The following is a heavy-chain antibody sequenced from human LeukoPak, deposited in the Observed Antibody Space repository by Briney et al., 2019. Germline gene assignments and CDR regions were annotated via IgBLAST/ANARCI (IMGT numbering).Heavy chain of an antibody. CDR2: IYYSGTT. CDR1: GGSISSGNYY. J-gene: IGHJ4*02. V-gene: IGHV4-31*03. D-gene: IGHD3-22*01. CDR3: ARADYYGSSAYPY. Sequence: SETLSLTCTVSGGSISSGNYYWTWIRQHPGKGLEWIGCIYYSGTTFYNPSLKSRVTISIDTSKNQFSLKLTSVTAADTAVYYCARADYYGSSAYPYWGQGTLVTVSS.